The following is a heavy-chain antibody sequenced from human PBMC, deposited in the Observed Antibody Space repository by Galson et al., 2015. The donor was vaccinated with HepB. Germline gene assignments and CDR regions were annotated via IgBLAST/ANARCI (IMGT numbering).Heavy chain of an antibody. J-gene: IGHJ4*02. V-gene: IGHV3-7*03. D-gene: IGHD2-15*01. CDR3: ARAPAYCSGGSCHLDY. Sequence: SLRLSCAASGFTFSSYWMSWVRQAPGKGLEWVANIKQDGSEKYYVDSVKGRFTISRDNAKNSLYLQMNSLRAEDTAVYYCARAPAYCSGGSCHLDYWGQGTLVTVSS. CDR1: GFTFSSYW. CDR2: IKQDGSEK.